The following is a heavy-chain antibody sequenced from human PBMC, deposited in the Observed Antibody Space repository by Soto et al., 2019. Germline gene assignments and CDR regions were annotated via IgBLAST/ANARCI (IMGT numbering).Heavy chain of an antibody. CDR1: GDSVSSNSAA. J-gene: IGHJ4*02. D-gene: IGHD2-2*01. Sequence: PSQTLSLTCAISGDSVSSNSAAWNWIRQSPSRGLEWLGRTYYRSKWYNDYAVSVKSRITINPDTSKNQFSLQPNSVTPEDTAVYYCARDKLGVVVVPAAIPYLDYWGQGTLVTVSS. V-gene: IGHV6-1*01. CDR3: ARDKLGVVVVPAAIPYLDY. CDR2: TYYRSKWYN.